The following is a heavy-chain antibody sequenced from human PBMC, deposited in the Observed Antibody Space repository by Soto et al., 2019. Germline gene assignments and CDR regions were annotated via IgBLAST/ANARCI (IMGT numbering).Heavy chain of an antibody. CDR3: ARGLVKIFGVGDDAFDI. Sequence: ASVKVSCKASGYTFTSYDINWVRQATGQGLEWMGWMNPNSGNTGYAQKFQGRVTMTRNTSISTAYMELSSLRSEDTAVYYCARGLVKIFGVGDDAFDIWGQGTMVTVSS. CDR2: MNPNSGNT. V-gene: IGHV1-8*01. D-gene: IGHD3-3*01. J-gene: IGHJ3*02. CDR1: GYTFTSYD.